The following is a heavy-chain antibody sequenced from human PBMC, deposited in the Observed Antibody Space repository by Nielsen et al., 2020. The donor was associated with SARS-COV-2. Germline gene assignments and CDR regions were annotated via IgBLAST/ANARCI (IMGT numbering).Heavy chain of an antibody. CDR3: ASLGGSSWYFDY. V-gene: IGHV3-7*03. CDR1: GFTFSSYW. J-gene: IGHJ4*02. CDR2: IKQDGSEK. Sequence: GESLKISCAASGFTFSSYWMSWVRQAPEKGLAWVANIKQDGSEKYYVDSVKGRFTISRDNAKNSLYLQMNSLRAEDTAVYYCASLGGSSWYFDYWGQGTLVTVSS. D-gene: IGHD6-13*01.